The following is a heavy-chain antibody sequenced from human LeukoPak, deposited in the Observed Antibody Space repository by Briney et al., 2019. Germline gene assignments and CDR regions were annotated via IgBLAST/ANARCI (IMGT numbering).Heavy chain of an antibody. CDR2: VRFDTSQI. Sequence: PGGSLRLSCATSGVTFSKYPMQWVRQAPGKGLEWVAFVRFDTSQIYYADSVKGRFTISRDNSKSTLYLQMDSLRAEDTAVYYCAKDTLRSAEGYFWGQGILVTVSS. CDR3: AKDTLRSAEGYF. D-gene: IGHD3-22*01. J-gene: IGHJ4*02. CDR1: GVTFSKYP. V-gene: IGHV3-30*02.